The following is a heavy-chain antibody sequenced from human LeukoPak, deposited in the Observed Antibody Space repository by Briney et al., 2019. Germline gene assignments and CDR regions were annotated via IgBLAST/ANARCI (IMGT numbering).Heavy chain of an antibody. CDR3: VRRGQRLNPGLYYFDY. J-gene: IGHJ4*02. V-gene: IGHV4-39*01. CDR1: GAPISSGDYY. Sequence: NASETLSLTCTVSGAPISSGDYYWGWIRQSPGKGLEWIGTIYYSGSTNYNPSLKSRVTISVDTSENQFSLRLSSVTATDTAVYYCVRRGQRLNPGLYYFDYWGQGTLVTVSS. D-gene: IGHD6-25*01. CDR2: IYYSGST.